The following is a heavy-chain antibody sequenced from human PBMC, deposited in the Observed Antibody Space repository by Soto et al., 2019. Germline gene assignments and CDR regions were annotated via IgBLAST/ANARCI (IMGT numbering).Heavy chain of an antibody. Sequence: PLRLSCAAAGFTFSSYAMHWVSQAPGKGLEWVAVISYDGSNKYYADSVKGRFTISRDNSKNTLYLQMNSLRAEDTAVYYCARDYYDSSGYFDPPEYRGQGTLVTVPS. J-gene: IGHJ4*02. V-gene: IGHV3-30-3*01. CDR1: GFTFSSYA. CDR2: ISYDGSNK. CDR3: ARDYYDSSGYFDPPEY. D-gene: IGHD3-22*01.